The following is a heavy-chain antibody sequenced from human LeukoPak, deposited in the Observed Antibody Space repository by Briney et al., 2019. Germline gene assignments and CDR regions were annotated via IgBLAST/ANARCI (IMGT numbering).Heavy chain of an antibody. CDR1: GYTFTSFD. CDR3: ARQKYYYDSSGYLV. CDR2: MNPNSGNT. J-gene: IGHJ4*02. D-gene: IGHD3-22*01. Sequence: ASVKVSCKASGYTFTSFDINWVRQATGQGLEWMGWMNPNSGNTGYAQKFQGRVTMTRNTSISTAYMELRSLRSDDTAVYYCARQKYYYDSSGYLVWGQGTLVTVSS. V-gene: IGHV1-8*01.